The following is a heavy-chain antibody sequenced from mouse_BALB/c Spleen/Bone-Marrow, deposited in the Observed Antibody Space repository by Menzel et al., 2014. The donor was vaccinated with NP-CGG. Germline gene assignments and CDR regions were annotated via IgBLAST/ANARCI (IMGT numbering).Heavy chain of an antibody. J-gene: IGHJ1*01. CDR3: ARVGDNRHFDV. Sequence: VHVKQSGPELEKPGASVKISCKASGYSFTGYNMNWVKQSNGKSLEWIGNIDPYYGGTDYNQKFKGNATLTVDKSSSTAYMQLKSLTSEDSAVYYCARVGDNRHFDVWGAGTTVTVSS. V-gene: IGHV1-39*01. D-gene: IGHD3-3*01. CDR2: IDPYYGGT. CDR1: GYSFTGYN.